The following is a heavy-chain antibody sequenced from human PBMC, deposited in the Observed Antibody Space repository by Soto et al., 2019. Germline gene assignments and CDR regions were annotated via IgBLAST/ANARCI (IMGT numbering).Heavy chain of an antibody. CDR2: IYYSGST. J-gene: IGHJ4*02. CDR1: GGSISSSSYY. D-gene: IGHD3-3*01. Sequence: TLSLTCTVSGGSISSSSYYWGWIRQPPGKGLEWIGSIYYSGSTYYNPSLKSRVTISVDTSKNQFSLKLSSVTAADTAVYYCARQGTTYYDFWSADYWGQGTLVTVSS. V-gene: IGHV4-39*01. CDR3: ARQGTTYYDFWSADY.